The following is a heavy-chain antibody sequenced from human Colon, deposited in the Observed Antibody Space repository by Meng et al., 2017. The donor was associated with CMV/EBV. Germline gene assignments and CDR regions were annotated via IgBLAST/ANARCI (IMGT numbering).Heavy chain of an antibody. CDR2: ISSSSSYI. CDR3: ARGYYEQLGAGFDY. J-gene: IGHJ4*02. CDR1: GFTFSSYS. Sequence: GESLKIYCQDSGFTFSSYSINWVRQAPGKGLEWVSSISSSSSYIYYADSVKGRFTISRDNAKNSLYLQMNSLRAEDTAVYYCARGYYEQLGAGFDYWGQGTLVTVSS. D-gene: IGHD3-3*01. V-gene: IGHV3-21*01.